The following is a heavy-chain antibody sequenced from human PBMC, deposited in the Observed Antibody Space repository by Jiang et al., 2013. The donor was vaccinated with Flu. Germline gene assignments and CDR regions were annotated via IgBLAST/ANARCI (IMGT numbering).Heavy chain of an antibody. CDR1: SA. Sequence: SAVQWVRQARGQRLEWIGWIVVGSGNTNYAQKFQERVTITRDMSTSTAYMELSSLRSEDTAVYYCAADRDGLIVGATWGQGTLVTVSS. CDR2: IVVGSGNT. J-gene: IGHJ4*02. D-gene: IGHD1-26*01. CDR3: AADRDGLIVGAT. V-gene: IGHV1-58*01.